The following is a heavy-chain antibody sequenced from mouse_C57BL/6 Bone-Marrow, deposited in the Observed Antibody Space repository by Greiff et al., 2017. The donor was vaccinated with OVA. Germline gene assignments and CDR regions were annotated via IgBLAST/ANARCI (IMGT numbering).Heavy chain of an antibody. J-gene: IGHJ2*01. Sequence: QVQLQQSGAELVKPGASVKMSCKASGYTFTTYPIEWMKQNHGQSLEWIGNFHPYNDDIKYDAKFTGKATLTVAKSSSTVYFELSRLTYDDSAVYYCARGFITTVVSSYYFDYWGQGTTLTVSS. CDR1: GYTFTTYP. D-gene: IGHD1-1*01. CDR2: FHPYNDDI. CDR3: ARGFITTVVSSYYFDY. V-gene: IGHV1-47*01.